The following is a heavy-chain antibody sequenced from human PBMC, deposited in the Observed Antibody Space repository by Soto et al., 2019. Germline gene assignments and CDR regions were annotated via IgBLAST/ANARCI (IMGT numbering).Heavy chain of an antibody. J-gene: IGHJ3*02. V-gene: IGHV1-69*02. D-gene: IGHD2-2*03. CDR1: GGTFSSYT. CDR2: IIPILGIA. CDR3: ASGYCSSTSCNKDAFDI. Sequence: SVKVSCKASGGTFSSYTISWVRQAPGQGLEWMGRIIPILGIANYAQKFQGRVTITADKSTSTAYMELSSLRSEDTAVYYCASGYCSSTSCNKDAFDIWGQGTMVTVSS.